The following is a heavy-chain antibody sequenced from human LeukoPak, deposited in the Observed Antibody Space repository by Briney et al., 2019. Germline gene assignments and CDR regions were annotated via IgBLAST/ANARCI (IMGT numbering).Heavy chain of an antibody. Sequence: SETLSLTCAVYGGSFSGYYWSWIRQPPGKGLEWIGEINHSGSTNYNPSLKSRVTISVDTSKNQFSLKLSSVTAADTAVYYCAREKGGHVSAFDIWGQGTMVTVSS. CDR3: AREKGGHVSAFDI. V-gene: IGHV4-34*01. CDR2: INHSGST. CDR1: GGSFSGYY. J-gene: IGHJ3*02. D-gene: IGHD3-10*02.